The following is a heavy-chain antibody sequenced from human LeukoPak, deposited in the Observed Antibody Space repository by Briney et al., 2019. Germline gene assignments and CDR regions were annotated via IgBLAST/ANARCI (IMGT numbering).Heavy chain of an antibody. CDR3: ATVFKGSSLQDY. Sequence: PGGSLRLSCAASGFSITNNWMYWVPQAPGRGLVWVSRIKNDERTAVYADSVKGRFTISRDNARNTLFLQMNSVRAEDTAVYYCATVFKGSSLQDYWGQGTLVTVSS. CDR2: IKNDERTA. CDR1: GFSITNNW. V-gene: IGHV3-74*01. D-gene: IGHD1-26*01. J-gene: IGHJ4*02.